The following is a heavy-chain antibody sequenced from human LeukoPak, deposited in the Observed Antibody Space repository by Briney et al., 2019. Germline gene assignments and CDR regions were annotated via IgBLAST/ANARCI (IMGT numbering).Heavy chain of an antibody. V-gene: IGHV3-21*01. CDR3: ARVTSDYDFWSGVYPFDY. J-gene: IGHJ4*02. D-gene: IGHD3-3*01. CDR1: GFTFSSYW. CDR2: ISSSSSYI. Sequence: GGSLRLSCAASGFTFSSYWMSWVRQAPGKGLEWVSSISSSSSYIYYADSVKGRFTISRDNAKNSLYLQVNSLRAEDTAVYYCARVTSDYDFWSGVYPFDYWGQGTLVTVSS.